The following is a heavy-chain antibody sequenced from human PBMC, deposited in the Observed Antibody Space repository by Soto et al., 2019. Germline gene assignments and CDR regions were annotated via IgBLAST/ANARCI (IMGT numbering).Heavy chain of an antibody. J-gene: IGHJ4*02. Sequence: PGGSLRLSCAASGFTFSSYSMNWVRQAPGKGLEWVSSITGSSSYIYYADSVKGRFTISRDNAKNSLYLQMNSLRAEDTAVYYCARGVYYYDSSAYWAYWGQGTLVTVSS. CDR1: GFTFSSYS. CDR2: ITGSSSYI. V-gene: IGHV3-21*01. CDR3: ARGVYYYDSSAYWAY. D-gene: IGHD3-22*01.